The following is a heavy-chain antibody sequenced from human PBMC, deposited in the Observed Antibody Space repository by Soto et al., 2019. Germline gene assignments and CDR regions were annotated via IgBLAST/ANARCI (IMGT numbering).Heavy chain of an antibody. D-gene: IGHD6-6*01. J-gene: IGHJ6*02. CDR1: GYSFTSYW. CDR3: ARSDSSSALYYYYGMDV. V-gene: IGHV5-51*01. CDR2: IYPGDSDT. Sequence: GESLKISCKGSGYSFTSYWIGWVRQMPGKGLEWMGIIYPGDSDTRYSPSFQGQVTISADKSISTAYLQWSSLKASDTAMYYCARSDSSSALYYYYGMDVWGQGTTVTVSS.